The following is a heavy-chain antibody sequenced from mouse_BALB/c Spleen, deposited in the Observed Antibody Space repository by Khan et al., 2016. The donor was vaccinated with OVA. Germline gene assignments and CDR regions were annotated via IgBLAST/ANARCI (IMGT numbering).Heavy chain of an antibody. CDR3: AVELTY. CDR2: MTYSGRT. V-gene: IGHV3-2*02. J-gene: IGHJ3*01. CDR1: GYSITSDYA. D-gene: IGHD1-1*02. Sequence: EVQLQESGPGLVKPSQSLSLTCTVTGYSITSDYAWNWIRQFPGNKLEWVGYMTYSGRTSYNPSLKSRISVTRDTSKNQFFLQLNSVTPEDTATCYCAVELTYWGQGTLVTVSA.